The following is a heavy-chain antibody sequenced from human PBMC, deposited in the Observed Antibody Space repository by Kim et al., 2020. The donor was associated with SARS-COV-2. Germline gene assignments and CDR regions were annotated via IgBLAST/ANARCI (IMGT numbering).Heavy chain of an antibody. D-gene: IGHD3-22*01. CDR1: GFSVRTNY. J-gene: IGHJ6*02. CDR3: ARYYDATNYYARGAMDV. V-gene: IGHV3-53*01. CDR2: FYSGDST. Sequence: GGSLRLSCAASGFSVRTNYMTWVRQTPGKGLEGVSTFYSGDSTYYSDSVKGRFTISRDSSNNRVFLQMNNLRAEDTAVYYCARYYDATNYYARGAMDVWGQGTTVTVSS.